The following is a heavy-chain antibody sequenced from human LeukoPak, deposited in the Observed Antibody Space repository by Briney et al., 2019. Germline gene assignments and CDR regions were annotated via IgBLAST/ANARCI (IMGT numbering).Heavy chain of an antibody. Sequence: VASVEVSCKASGYTFTSYGISWVRQAPGQGLEWMGWISAYNGNTNYAQKLQGRVTMTTDTSTSTAYMELRSLRSDDTAVYYCARDKDSSGYKLYNWFDPWGQGTLVTVSS. D-gene: IGHD3-22*01. J-gene: IGHJ5*02. V-gene: IGHV1-18*01. CDR1: GYTFTSYG. CDR3: ARDKDSSGYKLYNWFDP. CDR2: ISAYNGNT.